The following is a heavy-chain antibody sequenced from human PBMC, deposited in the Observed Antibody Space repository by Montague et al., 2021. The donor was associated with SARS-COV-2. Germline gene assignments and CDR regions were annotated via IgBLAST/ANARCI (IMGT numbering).Heavy chain of an antibody. Sequence: YRSLSCAASGFTIRNYWMSWVRQAPGKGLEWVANIHQDGGAKDYVDSVKGRFTISRDNAKNRLYLEMNSLRVEDSAIYYCARNELWGQGTLVTVSS. CDR3: ARNEL. CDR2: IHQDGGAK. J-gene: IGHJ4*02. CDR1: GFTIRNYW. V-gene: IGHV3-7*01.